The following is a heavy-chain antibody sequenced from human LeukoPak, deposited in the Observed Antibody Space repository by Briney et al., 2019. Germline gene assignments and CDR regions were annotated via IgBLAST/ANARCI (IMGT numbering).Heavy chain of an antibody. D-gene: IGHD1-26*01. J-gene: IGHJ4*02. CDR3: AKSMGGSYLELDY. V-gene: IGHV3-30*02. CDR1: GFTFSSYG. CDR2: IRYDGSNK. Sequence: GGSLRLSCPASGFTFSSYGMHWVRQAPGKGLEWVAFIRYDGSNKYYADSVKGRFTISRDNSKNTLYLQMNSLRAEDTAVYYCAKSMGGSYLELDYWGQGTLVTVSS.